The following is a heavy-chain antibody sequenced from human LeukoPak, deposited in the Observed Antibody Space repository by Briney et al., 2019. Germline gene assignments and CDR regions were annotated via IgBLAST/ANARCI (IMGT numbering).Heavy chain of an antibody. D-gene: IGHD3-22*01. V-gene: IGHV1-69*13. CDR2: IIPIFGTA. J-gene: IGHJ4*02. Sequence: SVKVSCKASGGTFSSYAISWVRQAPGQGLEWMGGIIPIFGTANYAQKFQGRVTITADESTSTAYMELSSLRSEDTAVYYCARVGLNYYDSSGYAYYFDYWGQGTLVTVSS. CDR1: GGTFSSYA. CDR3: ARVGLNYYDSSGYAYYFDY.